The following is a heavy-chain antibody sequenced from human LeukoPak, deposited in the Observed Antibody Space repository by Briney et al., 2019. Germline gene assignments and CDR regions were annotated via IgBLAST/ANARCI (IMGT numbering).Heavy chain of an antibody. CDR3: ATTLKDYYDSSGYYDIDY. Sequence: GASVKVSCKASGGTFSSYAISWVRQAPGQGLEWMGRIIPILGMANYAQKFQGRVTITADKSTSTAYMELSSLRSEDTAVYYCATTLKDYYDSSGYYDIDYWGQGTLVTVSS. CDR1: GGTFSSYA. V-gene: IGHV1-69*04. CDR2: IIPILGMA. J-gene: IGHJ4*02. D-gene: IGHD3-22*01.